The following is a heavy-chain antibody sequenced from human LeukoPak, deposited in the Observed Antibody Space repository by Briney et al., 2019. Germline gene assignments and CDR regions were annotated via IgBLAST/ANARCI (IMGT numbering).Heavy chain of an antibody. Sequence: SETLSLTCTVSGGSISSYYWSWIRQPPGKGLEWIGYIYYSGSTNYNPSLKSRVTISVDTSKNQFSLKLSSVTAADTAVYYCARHSSGLRFLEWSILTGYNWFDPWGQGTLVTVSS. D-gene: IGHD3-3*01. CDR3: ARHSSGLRFLEWSILTGYNWFDP. V-gene: IGHV4-59*01. J-gene: IGHJ5*02. CDR2: IYYSGST. CDR1: GGSISSYY.